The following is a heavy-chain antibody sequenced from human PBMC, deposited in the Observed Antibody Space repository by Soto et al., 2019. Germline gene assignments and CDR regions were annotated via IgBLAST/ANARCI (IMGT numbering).Heavy chain of an antibody. Sequence: GGSLRLSCAVSGFTFSNAWMSWVRQAPRKGLEWVGRIKSKTDGGTTDYAAPVKGRFTISRDDSKNTLYLQMNSLKTEDTAVYYCTTDEGYYYYGMDVWGQGTTVTVSS. CDR2: IKSKTDGGTT. V-gene: IGHV3-15*01. CDR3: TTDEGYYYYGMDV. CDR1: GFTFSNAW. J-gene: IGHJ6*02.